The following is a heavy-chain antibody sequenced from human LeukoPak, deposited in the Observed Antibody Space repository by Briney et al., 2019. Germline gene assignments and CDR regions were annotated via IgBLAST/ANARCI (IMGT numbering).Heavy chain of an antibody. J-gene: IGHJ5*02. CDR3: ARDNNTSSLADP. CDR1: GYTFTIYY. CDR2: ISPSDGTT. V-gene: IGHV1-46*01. Sequence: ASVKVSCKASGYTFTIYYMHWVRXAPGQXLEWMGIISPSDGTTNYAQKFQGRVTMTRDTSTSTVYMELSSLTSEDTAVYYCARDNNTSSLADPWGQGTLVMVSS. D-gene: IGHD2/OR15-2a*01.